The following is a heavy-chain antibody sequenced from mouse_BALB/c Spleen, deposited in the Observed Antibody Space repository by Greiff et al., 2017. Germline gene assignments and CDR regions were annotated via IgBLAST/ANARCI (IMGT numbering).Heavy chain of an antibody. CDR2: ISSGGSYT. CDR3: ARQTNYYGSSYEGPFAY. V-gene: IGHV5-6*01. D-gene: IGHD1-1*01. J-gene: IGHJ3*01. CDR1: GFTFSSYG. Sequence: EVQVVESGGGLVQPGGSLKLSCAASGFTFSSYGMSWVRQTPDKRLEWVATISSGGSYTYYPDSVKGRFTISRDNAKNTLYLQMSSLKSEDTAMYYCARQTNYYGSSYEGPFAYWGQGTLVTVSA.